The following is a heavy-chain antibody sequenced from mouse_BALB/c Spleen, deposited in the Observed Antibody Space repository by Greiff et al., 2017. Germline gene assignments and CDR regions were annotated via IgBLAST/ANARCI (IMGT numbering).Heavy chain of an antibody. CDR3: ARWSYYDYAWFAY. CDR1: GYSFTSYW. J-gene: IGHJ3*01. D-gene: IGHD2-4*01. Sequence: VQLQQSGPQLVRPGASVKISCKASGYSFTSYWMHWVKQRPGQGLEWIGMIDPSDSETRLNQKFKDKATLTVDKSSSTAYMQLSSPTSEDSAVYYCARWSYYDYAWFAYWGQGTLVTVSA. CDR2: IDPSDSET. V-gene: IGHV1S127*01.